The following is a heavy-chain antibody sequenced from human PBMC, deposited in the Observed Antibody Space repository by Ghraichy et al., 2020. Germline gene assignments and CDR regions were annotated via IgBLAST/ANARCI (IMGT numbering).Heavy chain of an antibody. CDR3: AKESDSGWDPYYFDY. V-gene: IGHV3-23*01. D-gene: IGHD6-19*01. Sequence: GGSLRLSCAPSGFSFSSYAMSWVRQAPGKGLEWVSAISGSGGSTYYADSVKGRFTISRDNSENTLYLQMNSLRAEDTALYYCAKESDSGWDPYYFDYWGQGTLVIVSS. CDR2: ISGSGGST. CDR1: GFSFSSYA. J-gene: IGHJ4*02.